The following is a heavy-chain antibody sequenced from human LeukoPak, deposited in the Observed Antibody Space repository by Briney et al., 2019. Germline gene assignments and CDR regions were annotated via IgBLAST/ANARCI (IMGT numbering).Heavy chain of an antibody. CDR2: IYSIGGT. D-gene: IGHD6-13*01. Sequence: SETLSLTCTVSGASIASSYWSWIRQPPGKGLEWIGYIYSIGGTNYNSSLKSRVTMSVDTSKNHFSLKLNSVTPADTAVYYCARVPFTRSWYFDYWGQGILVTVSS. J-gene: IGHJ4*02. CDR3: ARVPFTRSWYFDY. CDR1: GASIASSY. V-gene: IGHV4-59*01.